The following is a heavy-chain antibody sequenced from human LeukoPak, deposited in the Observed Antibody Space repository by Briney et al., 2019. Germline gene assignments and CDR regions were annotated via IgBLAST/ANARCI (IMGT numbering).Heavy chain of an antibody. D-gene: IGHD6-19*01. V-gene: IGHV4-30-4*08. J-gene: IGHJ4*02. CDR3: ARDRGGSGWYDFDY. CDR2: IYYSGST. Sequence: SETLSLTCTVSGGSISSGDYYWSWIRQPPGKGLEWIGYIYYSGSTYYNPSLKSRVTISVDTSKNQFSLKLSSVTAADTAVYYCARDRGGSGWYDFDYWGQGTLVTVSS. CDR1: GGSISSGDYY.